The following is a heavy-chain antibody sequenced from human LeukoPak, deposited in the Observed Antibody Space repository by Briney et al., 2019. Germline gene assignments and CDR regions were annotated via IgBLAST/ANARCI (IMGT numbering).Heavy chain of an antibody. V-gene: IGHV1-69*13. CDR2: IIPIFGTA. CDR1: GGTFSSYA. J-gene: IGHJ5*02. Sequence: SVKVSCKASGGTFSSYAISWVRQAPGQGLEWMGGIIPIFGTANYAQKFQGRITITADESTSTAYMELSSLRSEDTAVYYCAVIVVVPAAIKRNWFDPWGQGTLVTVSS. D-gene: IGHD2-2*01. CDR3: AVIVVVPAAIKRNWFDP.